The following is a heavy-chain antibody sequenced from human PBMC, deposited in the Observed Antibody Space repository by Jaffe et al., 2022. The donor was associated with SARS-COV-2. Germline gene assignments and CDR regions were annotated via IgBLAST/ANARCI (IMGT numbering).Heavy chain of an antibody. CDR3: ARARWGHIVVVPAAIPYFDY. J-gene: IGHJ4*02. CDR1: GFTFSSYW. Sequence: EVQLVESGGGLVQPGGSLRLSCAASGFTFSSYWMSWVRQAPGKGLEWVANIKQDGSEKYYVDSVKGRFTISRDNAKNSLYLQMNSLRAEDTAVYYCARARWGHIVVVPAAIPYFDYWGQGTLVTVSS. CDR2: IKQDGSEK. D-gene: IGHD2-2*02. V-gene: IGHV3-7*03.